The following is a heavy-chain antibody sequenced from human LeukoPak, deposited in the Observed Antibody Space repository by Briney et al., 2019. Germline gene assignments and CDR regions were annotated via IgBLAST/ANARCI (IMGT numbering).Heavy chain of an antibody. V-gene: IGHV3-7*01. D-gene: IGHD6-13*01. Sequence: PGGSLRLSCAVSGFTVSSNYMSWVRQAPGKGLEWVGNIKQDGSEKDYVDSLKGRFTISRDNAKNSVSLQMNSLRVEDTAVYYCARIGYRSSSFDYWGQGTLVTVSS. CDR2: IKQDGSEK. CDR3: ARIGYRSSSFDY. J-gene: IGHJ4*02. CDR1: GFTVSSNY.